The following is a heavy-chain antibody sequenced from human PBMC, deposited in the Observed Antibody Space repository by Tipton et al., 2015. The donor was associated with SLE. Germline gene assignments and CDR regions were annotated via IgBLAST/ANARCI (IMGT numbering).Heavy chain of an antibody. V-gene: IGHV3-23*03. J-gene: IGHJ6*02. CDR1: GFTFSSYA. Sequence: SLRLSCAASGFTFSSYAMSWVRQAPGKGLEWVSLIYSGGSTYYADSVKGRFTVSRDNSKNTLYLQVNSLRAEDTAVYYCARVLGSFYGMDVWGQGTTVTVSS. CDR3: ARVLGSFYGMDV. CDR2: IYSGGST.